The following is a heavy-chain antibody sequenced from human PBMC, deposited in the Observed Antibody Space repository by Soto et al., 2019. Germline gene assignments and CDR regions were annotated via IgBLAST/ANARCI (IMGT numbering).Heavy chain of an antibody. J-gene: IGHJ4*02. Sequence: GGSLRLSCAASGFTFSTYAMNWFRQTPGKGLDWVSSISGSGGSTYYADSVKGRFTISRDNSKNTLDLQMNSLRAEDTAVYYCAKALGELWFGDLLPDYWGQGTLVTVSS. V-gene: IGHV3-23*01. CDR2: ISGSGGST. CDR3: AKALGELWFGDLLPDY. D-gene: IGHD3-10*01. CDR1: GFTFSTYA.